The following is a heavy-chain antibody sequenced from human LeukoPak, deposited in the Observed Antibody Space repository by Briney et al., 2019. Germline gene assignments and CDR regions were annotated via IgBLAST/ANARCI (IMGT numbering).Heavy chain of an antibody. D-gene: IGHD6-6*01. J-gene: IGHJ6*03. CDR1: GGSISSGGYY. CDR2: IYYSGST. CDR3: ARHIHGTPPIEYSSSGRYYYYMDV. Sequence: VQPSQTLSLTRTVSGGSISSGGYYWGWLRQPPGKGLEWIGYIYYSGSTNYNPSLKSRVTISVDTSKNQFSLKLSSVTAADTAVYYCARHIHGTPPIEYSSSGRYYYYMDVWGKGTTVTVSS. V-gene: IGHV4-61*08.